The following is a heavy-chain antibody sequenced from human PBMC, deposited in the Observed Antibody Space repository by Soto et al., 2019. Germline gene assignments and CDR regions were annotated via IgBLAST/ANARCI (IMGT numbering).Heavy chain of an antibody. CDR1: GFTFNNYD. CDR3: VRRVSGNYDY. Sequence: EVQLAESGGIMVQPGGSLRLSCVASGFTFNNYDMHWVRQAPGKGLEYVSSISSNGGTTYYGNSVKGRFTISRDNSKNTLYLQMASLRPEDMAVYYCVRRVSGNYDYWGQGTLVTVSS. J-gene: IGHJ4*02. CDR2: ISSNGGTT. D-gene: IGHD1-7*01. V-gene: IGHV3-64*01.